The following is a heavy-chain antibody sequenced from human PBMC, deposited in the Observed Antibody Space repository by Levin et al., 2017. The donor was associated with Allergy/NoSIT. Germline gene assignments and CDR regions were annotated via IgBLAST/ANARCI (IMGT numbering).Heavy chain of an antibody. V-gene: IGHV4-59*11. D-gene: IGHD1-26*01. CDR3: ARDSIVGASNWYFDL. Sequence: SSETLSLTCTVSGGSISPHYWSWMRQPPGKGLEWIAYIYYSGATNYNPSLKSRVTISVDTSKNQFSLRLNSVTAADTAVYYCARDSIVGASNWYFDLWGRGTLVTVSS. J-gene: IGHJ2*01. CDR2: IYYSGAT. CDR1: GGSISPHY.